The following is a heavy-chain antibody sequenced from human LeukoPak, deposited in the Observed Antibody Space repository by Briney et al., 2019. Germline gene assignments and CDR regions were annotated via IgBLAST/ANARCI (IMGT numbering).Heavy chain of an antibody. Sequence: PGGSLRLSCTVSGFTVSSNSMSWVRQAPGKGLEWVAVISYDGSNKYYADSVKGRFTISRDNSKNTLYLQMNSLRAEDTAVYYCAKYRLWFGELLSGEWKKDAFDIWGQGTMVTVSS. D-gene: IGHD3-10*01. CDR3: AKYRLWFGELLSGEWKKDAFDI. J-gene: IGHJ3*02. V-gene: IGHV3-30*18. CDR1: GFTVSSNS. CDR2: ISYDGSNK.